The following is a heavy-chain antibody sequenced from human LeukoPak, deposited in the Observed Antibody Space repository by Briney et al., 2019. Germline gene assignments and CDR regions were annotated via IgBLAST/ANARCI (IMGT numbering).Heavy chain of an antibody. CDR2: IYYSGST. D-gene: IGHD4-23*01. CDR3: ARVGYGGIPYYFDY. CDR1: GGSISSGGYY. V-gene: IGHV4-31*03. J-gene: IGHJ4*02. Sequence: SETLSLTCTVSGGSISSGGYYWSWIRQHPGKGLEWTGYIYYSGSTYYNPSLKSRVTISVDTSKNQFSLKLSSVTAADTAVYYCARVGYGGIPYYFDYWGQGTLVTVSS.